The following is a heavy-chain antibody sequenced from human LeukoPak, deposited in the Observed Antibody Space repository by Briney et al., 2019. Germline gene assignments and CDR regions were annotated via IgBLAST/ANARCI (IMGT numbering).Heavy chain of an antibody. J-gene: IGHJ4*02. Sequence: GGSLRLSCAASGFIFNSYWMNWLRQAPGKGLEWVSSISSSSSYIYYADSVKGRFTISRDNAKNSLYLQMNSLRAEDTAVYYCARERWPDYWGQGTLVTVSS. D-gene: IGHD4-23*01. CDR3: ARERWPDY. CDR2: ISSSSSYI. CDR1: GFIFNSYW. V-gene: IGHV3-21*01.